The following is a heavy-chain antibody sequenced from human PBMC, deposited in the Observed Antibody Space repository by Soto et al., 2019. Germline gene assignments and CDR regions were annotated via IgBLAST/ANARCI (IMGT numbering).Heavy chain of an antibody. Sequence: QVQLQESGPGLVKPSETLSLTCTVSGGSMSSYYWSWIRQPPGKGLEWIGYINYSGSTNYNPSLKSRVTISVDTSKNQFSLKLNSVTAADTAVYYCARRWGGALDYWGQGTLVTVSS. CDR1: GGSMSSYY. CDR3: ARRWGGALDY. J-gene: IGHJ4*02. D-gene: IGHD3-16*01. V-gene: IGHV4-59*08. CDR2: INYSGST.